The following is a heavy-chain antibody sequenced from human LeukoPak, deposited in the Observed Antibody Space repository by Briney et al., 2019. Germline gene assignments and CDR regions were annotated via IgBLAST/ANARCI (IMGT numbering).Heavy chain of an antibody. J-gene: IGHJ5*02. CDR2: MNPNSGNT. V-gene: IGHV1-8*01. CDR1: RYTFTSYD. Sequence: ASVKVSCSASRYTFTSYDINWVRRATGQGLEWMGWMNPNSGNTGYAQKFQGRVTMTRNTSISTAYMELSSLRSEDTAVYYCARKNYGSNRWFDPWGQGTLVTVSS. CDR3: ARKNYGSNRWFDP. D-gene: IGHD4/OR15-4a*01.